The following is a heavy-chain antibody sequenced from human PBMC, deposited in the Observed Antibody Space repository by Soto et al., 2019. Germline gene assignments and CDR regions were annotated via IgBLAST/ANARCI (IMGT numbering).Heavy chain of an antibody. D-gene: IGHD1-26*01. J-gene: IGHJ4*02. CDR2: ISYDGSNK. Sequence: GGSLRLSCAASGFTFSSYAMHWVRQAPGKGLEWVAVISYDGSNKYYADSVKGRFTISRDNSKNTLYLQMNSLRAEDTAVYYCARDRGIVGATRTLDYWGQGTLVTVTS. V-gene: IGHV3-30-3*01. CDR3: ARDRGIVGATRTLDY. CDR1: GFTFSSYA.